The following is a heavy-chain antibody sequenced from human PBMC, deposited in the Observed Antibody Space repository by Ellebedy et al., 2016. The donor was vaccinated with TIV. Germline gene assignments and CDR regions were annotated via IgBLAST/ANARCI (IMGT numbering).Heavy chain of an antibody. CDR3: ARAKQASGYVDY. CDR1: GASIDSGRYC. Sequence: MPSETLSLTCNVSGASIDSGRYCWAWIRQSPGKGLEWIGNICYRVNTYYNPSLKSRVTVSLDTSKRQFSLRLSSVTAADTAVYYCARAKQASGYVDYWGPGTLVTVSS. CDR2: ICYRVNT. V-gene: IGHV4-39*01. J-gene: IGHJ4*02. D-gene: IGHD3-3*01.